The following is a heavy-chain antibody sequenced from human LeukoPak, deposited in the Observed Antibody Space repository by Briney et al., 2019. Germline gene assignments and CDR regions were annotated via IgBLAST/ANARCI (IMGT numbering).Heavy chain of an antibody. CDR1: GGSISNNY. Sequence: SETLSLTCTVSGGSISNNYWSWFRQPPGKGLGWIGYIYYSGSTNYNPSLKSRVTISVDTSKSQFSLKLSSVTAADTAVYYCASHKGFWGQGTLVTVSS. V-gene: IGHV4-59*01. CDR2: IYYSGST. J-gene: IGHJ4*02. CDR3: ASHKGF.